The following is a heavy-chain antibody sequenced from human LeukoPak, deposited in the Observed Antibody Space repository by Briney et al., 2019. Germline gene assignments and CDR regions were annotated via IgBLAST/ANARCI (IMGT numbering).Heavy chain of an antibody. CDR1: GFTFSSYW. CDR3: AREYSSSRYLEDYYYYGMDV. V-gene: IGHV3-7*01. D-gene: IGHD6-6*01. Sequence: PGGSLRLSCAASGFTFSSYWMSWVRQAPGKGLEWVANIKQDGSEKYYVDSVKGRFTISRDNAKNSLYLQMNSLRAEDTAVYYCAREYSSSRYLEDYYYYGMDVWGQGTTVTVSS. J-gene: IGHJ6*02. CDR2: IKQDGSEK.